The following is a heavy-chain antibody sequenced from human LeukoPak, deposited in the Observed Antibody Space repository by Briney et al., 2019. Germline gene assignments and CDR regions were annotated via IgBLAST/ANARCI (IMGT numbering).Heavy chain of an antibody. CDR1: GFTFDDYA. Sequence: PGRSLRLSCAASGFTFDDYAMHWVRQAPGKGLEWVSGISWNSGSIGYADSVKGRFTISRDNAKNSLYLQMNSLRAGDMALYYCAKVRCSSTSCFFDYWGQGTLVTVSS. D-gene: IGHD2-2*01. CDR2: ISWNSGSI. CDR3: AKVRCSSTSCFFDY. J-gene: IGHJ4*02. V-gene: IGHV3-9*03.